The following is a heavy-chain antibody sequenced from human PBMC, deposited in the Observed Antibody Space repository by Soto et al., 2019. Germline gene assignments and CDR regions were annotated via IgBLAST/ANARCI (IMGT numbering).Heavy chain of an antibody. J-gene: IGHJ4*02. CDR3: ASSYGTSWYGDY. CDR2: IIPIKGTA. Sequence: QLVLVQSGTEVKKPGSSVKVSCKASGGTFNNYAVTWVRQAPGQGLEWMGGIIPIKGTANYAQEFQGRVTITADEFTSTAYMELSRLTFEDTAVYYCASSYGTSWYGDYWGQGTLVTVSS. V-gene: IGHV1-69*01. D-gene: IGHD6-13*01. CDR1: GGTFNNYA.